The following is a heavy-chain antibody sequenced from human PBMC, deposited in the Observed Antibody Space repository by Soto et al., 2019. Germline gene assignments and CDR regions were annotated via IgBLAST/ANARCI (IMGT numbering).Heavy chain of an antibody. V-gene: IGHV3-30*03. CDR3: VGGQYYFDY. Sequence: QVQLVESGGGVVQPGRSLRLSCAASGFPFTSYGMHWVREGPDKGLEWVAILSYDGSDKYYADSVKGRFTISRDTSKNTLYLQMNSLRPEDTALYYCVGGQYYFDYRGQGTLVIVSS. CDR2: LSYDGSDK. D-gene: IGHD3-10*01. J-gene: IGHJ4*02. CDR1: GFPFTSYG.